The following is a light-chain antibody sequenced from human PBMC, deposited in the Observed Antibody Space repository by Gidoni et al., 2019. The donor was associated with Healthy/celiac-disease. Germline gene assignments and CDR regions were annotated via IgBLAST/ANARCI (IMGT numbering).Light chain of an antibody. V-gene: IGKV1-39*01. CDR1: QSISSD. CDR3: QQSYSTTWT. CDR2: AAS. J-gene: IGKJ1*01. Sequence: DIQMTQSPSSLSASVGDRVTITCPASQSISSDLNWYQQKPGKAPKLLIYAASSLQSGVPSRFSGSGSGTDFTLTISSLQTEDFATYYCQQSYSTTWTFGQGTKVEIK.